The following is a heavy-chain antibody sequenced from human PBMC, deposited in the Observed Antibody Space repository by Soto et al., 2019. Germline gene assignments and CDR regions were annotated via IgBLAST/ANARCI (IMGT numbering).Heavy chain of an antibody. CDR1: GFTFSSYA. Sequence: EVQLLESGGVLVQPGWSLRLSCAASGFTFSSYAMSWVRQAPGKGLEWVSAISGSGGSTYYADSVKGRFTISRDNSKNTLYLQMNSLRAEDTAVYYCAKAHRSMVAANAIDYWGQGTLVTVSS. J-gene: IGHJ4*02. V-gene: IGHV3-23*01. CDR3: AKAHRSMVAANAIDY. CDR2: ISGSGGST. D-gene: IGHD2-15*01.